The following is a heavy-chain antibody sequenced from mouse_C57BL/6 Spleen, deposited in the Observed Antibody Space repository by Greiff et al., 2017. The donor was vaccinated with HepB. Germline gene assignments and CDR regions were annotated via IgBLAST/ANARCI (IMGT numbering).Heavy chain of an antibody. CDR1: GFSLTSYG. Sequence: VQVVESGPGLVAPSQSLSITCTVSGFSLTSYGVHWVRQPPGKGLEWLVVIWSDGSTTYNSALKSRLSISKDNSKSQVFLKMNSLQTDDTAMYYCARSYYYGSSLYAMDYWGQGTSVTVSS. D-gene: IGHD1-1*01. J-gene: IGHJ4*01. CDR3: ARSYYYGSSLYAMDY. CDR2: IWSDGST. V-gene: IGHV2-6*03.